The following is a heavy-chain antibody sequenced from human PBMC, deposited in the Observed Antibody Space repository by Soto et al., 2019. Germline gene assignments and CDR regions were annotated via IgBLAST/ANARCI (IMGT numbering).Heavy chain of an antibody. CDR3: AKNGDFWSWGMDV. V-gene: IGHV3-23*01. Sequence: PGGSLRLSCAASGFTFSTYAMTWVRQAPGKGLEWVSIISSSGDATYYVDSVKGRLTISRDNSRNTLNLQMNSLRAEDTAVYYCAKNGDFWSWGMDVWGQGTTVTVSS. J-gene: IGHJ6*02. CDR2: ISSSGDAT. D-gene: IGHD3-3*01. CDR1: GFTFSTYA.